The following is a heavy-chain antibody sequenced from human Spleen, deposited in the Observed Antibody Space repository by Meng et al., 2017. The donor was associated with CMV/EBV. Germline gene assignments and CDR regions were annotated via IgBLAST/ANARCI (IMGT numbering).Heavy chain of an antibody. V-gene: IGHV3-30*14. CDR3: VRGGDVVVIAKYGMDV. CDR2: ISYDGSNK. CDR1: GFTFSSYA. Sequence: GESLKISCAASGFTFSSYAMHWVRQAPGKGLEWVAVISYDGSNKYYADSVKGRFTISRDNSKNTLYLQMNSLRAEDTAVYYCVRGGDVVVIAKYGMDVWGQGTTVTVSS. J-gene: IGHJ6*02. D-gene: IGHD2-21*01.